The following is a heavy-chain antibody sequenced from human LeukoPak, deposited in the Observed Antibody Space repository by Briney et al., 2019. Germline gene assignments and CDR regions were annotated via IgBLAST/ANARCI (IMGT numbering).Heavy chain of an antibody. D-gene: IGHD3-3*01. CDR1: GYTFTSYY. CDR3: ARALSPDFWSGYFDY. V-gene: IGHV1-46*01. CDR2: INPSGGST. J-gene: IGHJ4*02. Sequence: GASVKVSCKASGYTFTSYYMHWVRQAPGQGLEWMGIINPSGGSTSYAQKFQGRVTMTRDTSTSTVHMELSSLRSEDTAVYYCARALSPDFWSGYFDYWGQGTLVTVSS.